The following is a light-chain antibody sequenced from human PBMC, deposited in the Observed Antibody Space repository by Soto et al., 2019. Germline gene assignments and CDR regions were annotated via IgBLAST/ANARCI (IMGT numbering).Light chain of an antibody. CDR2: EVR. J-gene: IGLJ2*01. V-gene: IGLV2-14*01. CDR1: MREVGAYNL. CDR3: SSFASKSSLI. Sequence: QSALTQPASVSVSPGQSITISCAGTMREVGAYNLVSWYQQHPGRAPQLIIYEVRNRPSGISFRFSGAKSGHTASLPISGLQAEDEADYYCSSFASKSSLIFGGGTKLTVL.